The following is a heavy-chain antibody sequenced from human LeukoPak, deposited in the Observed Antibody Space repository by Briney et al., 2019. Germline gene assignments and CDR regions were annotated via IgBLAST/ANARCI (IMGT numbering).Heavy chain of an antibody. D-gene: IGHD3-10*02. CDR2: ISGSSDDA. CDR1: GFTFSGYA. CDR3: AKGWMFGDLLNS. J-gene: IGHJ4*02. Sequence: PGGSLRLSCAASGFTFSGYAMSWVRQPPGKGLEWLSSISGSSDDAYHADSVKGRFIISRDNSKNMLYMQMQSLRAEDTAIYYCAKGWMFGDLLNSWGQGTLDTVSS. V-gene: IGHV3-23*01.